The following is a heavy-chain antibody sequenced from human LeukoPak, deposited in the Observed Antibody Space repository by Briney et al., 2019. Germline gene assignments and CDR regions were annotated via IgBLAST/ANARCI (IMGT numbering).Heavy chain of an antibody. D-gene: IGHD6-19*01. CDR3: GRRCGSGWKLVFNI. CDR1: GGYISEHY. V-gene: IGHV4-59*08. Sequence: SETLSLTCAVSGGYISEHYWSCIRQPPGKGLEWIGCIYYSGSTNYNPSLKSRVTISVDTSKNQFSLKLSTVTAADTAVYYCGRRCGSGWKLVFNIWVQGTMVTVFS. J-gene: IGHJ3*02. CDR2: IYYSGST.